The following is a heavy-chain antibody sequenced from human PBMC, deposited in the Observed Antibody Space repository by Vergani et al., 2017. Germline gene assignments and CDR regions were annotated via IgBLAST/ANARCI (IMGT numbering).Heavy chain of an antibody. CDR2: IYYSGST. Sequence: QVQLQESGPGLVKPSETLSLTCTVSGGSISSYYWSWIRQPPGKGLEWIGYIYYSGSTNYNPSLKSRVTISVDTSKNQFSLKLSSVTAADTAVYYCAREKYAEMATINWGAFDIWGQGTMVTVSS. CDR1: GGSISSYY. J-gene: IGHJ3*02. D-gene: IGHD5-24*01. V-gene: IGHV4-59*01. CDR3: AREKYAEMATINWGAFDI.